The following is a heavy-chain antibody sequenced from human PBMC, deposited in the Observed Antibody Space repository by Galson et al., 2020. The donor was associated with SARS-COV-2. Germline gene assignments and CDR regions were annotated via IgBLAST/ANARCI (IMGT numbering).Heavy chain of an antibody. CDR3: ARRYCSSTSCYEEGKYYFDY. V-gene: IGHV4-30-2*01. J-gene: IGHJ4*02. Sequence: SETLSLTCAVSGGSISSGGYSWSWIRQPPGQGLEWIGYIYHSGSTSYNPSLKSRVTISVDRSKNQFSLKLSSVTAADTAVYYCARRYCSSTSCYEEGKYYFDYWGQGTLVTVSS. D-gene: IGHD2-2*01. CDR2: IYHSGST. CDR1: GGSISSGGYS.